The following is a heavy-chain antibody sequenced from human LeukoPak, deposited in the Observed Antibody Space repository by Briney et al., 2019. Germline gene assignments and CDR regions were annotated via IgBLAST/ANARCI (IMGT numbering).Heavy chain of an antibody. CDR1: GGSISSSSYY. CDR3: ARHRGGISLYGSGSKTLDY. CDR2: IYYSGST. Sequence: SETLSLTCTVSGGSISSSSYYWGWIRQPPGKGLEWIGSIYYSGSTYYNPSLKSRVTISVDTSKNQFSLKLSSVTAADTAVYYCARHRGGISLYGSGSKTLDYWGQGTLVTVSS. V-gene: IGHV4-39*01. D-gene: IGHD3-10*01. J-gene: IGHJ4*02.